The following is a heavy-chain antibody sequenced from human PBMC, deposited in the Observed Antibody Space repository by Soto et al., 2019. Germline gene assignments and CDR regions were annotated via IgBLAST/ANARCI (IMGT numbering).Heavy chain of an antibody. Sequence: ASVKASCKASGYTFTGYYMHWARQAPGQGLEWMGWINPNSGGTNYAQKFQGWVTMTRDTSISTAYMELSRLRSDDTAVYYCARGSIAVAPSRYWGQGTLVTVSS. CDR3: ARGSIAVAPSRY. J-gene: IGHJ4*02. CDR2: INPNSGGT. V-gene: IGHV1-2*04. CDR1: GYTFTGYY. D-gene: IGHD6-19*01.